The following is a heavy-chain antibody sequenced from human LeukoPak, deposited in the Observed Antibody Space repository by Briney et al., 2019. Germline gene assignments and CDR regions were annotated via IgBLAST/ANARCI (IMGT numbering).Heavy chain of an antibody. CDR2: IYHSGNT. CDR3: AQDTTTGDLKS. CDR1: GYSISSGYL. Sequence: SETLSLTCTVSGYSISSGYLWAWIRQAPGKGRGWFGSIYHSGNTYYNPSLKSRVTISVDTSKNQFSLKLSAVTAADTAVYYCAQDTTTGDLKSWGQGTLVTVSS. V-gene: IGHV4-38-2*02. J-gene: IGHJ4*02. D-gene: IGHD7-27*01.